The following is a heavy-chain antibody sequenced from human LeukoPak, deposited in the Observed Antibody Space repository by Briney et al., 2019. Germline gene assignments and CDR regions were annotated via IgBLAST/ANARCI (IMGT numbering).Heavy chain of an antibody. CDR2: INPNSGDT. CDR1: GYTFTSYY. V-gene: IGHV1-2*02. CDR3: ARDDVDYGA. D-gene: IGHD4-17*01. Sequence: ASVKVSCKASGYTFTSYYMHWVRQAPGQGLEWMGWINPNSGDTNYAQKFQGRVTMTRDTSITTAYMEVSSLRSDDTAVYYCARDDVDYGAWGQGTLVTVSS. J-gene: IGHJ5*02.